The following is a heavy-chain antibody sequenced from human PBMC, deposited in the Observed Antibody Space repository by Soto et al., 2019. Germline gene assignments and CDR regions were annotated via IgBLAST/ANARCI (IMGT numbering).Heavy chain of an antibody. Sequence: SETLSLTCTVSGGSISSSSYYWGWIRQPPGKGLEWIGSIYYSGSTYYNPSLKSRVTISVDTSKNQFSLKLGSVTAADTAVYFCASTKYREIPLFFSYYYMDVWGKGTTVTVSS. V-gene: IGHV4-39*01. CDR1: GGSISSSSYY. CDR2: IYYSGST. D-gene: IGHD2-2*02. J-gene: IGHJ6*03. CDR3: ASTKYREIPLFFSYYYMDV.